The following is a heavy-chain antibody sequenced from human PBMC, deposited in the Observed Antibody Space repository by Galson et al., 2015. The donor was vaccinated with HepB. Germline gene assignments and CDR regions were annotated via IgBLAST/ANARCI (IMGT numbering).Heavy chain of an antibody. CDR2: INPKSGDT. CDR3: ARDPVIWSGYKGTPWFFDL. CDR1: GYKFIGQY. Sequence: SVKVSCKAYGYKFIGQYIHWVRQAPGQGLEWMGWINPKSGDTNYAQKFQGKVTLTRDTSISTAYMDLNRLRSEDTAMYYCARDPVIWSGYKGTPWFFDLWGRGTLVTVSS. V-gene: IGHV1-2*02. J-gene: IGHJ2*01. D-gene: IGHD3-3*01.